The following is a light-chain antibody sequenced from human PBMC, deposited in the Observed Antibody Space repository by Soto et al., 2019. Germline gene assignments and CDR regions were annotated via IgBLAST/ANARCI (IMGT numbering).Light chain of an antibody. Sequence: QSVLTQPPSVSAAPGQKVTISCSGSSSNIGGNSVAWYQQFPGTVPKLLIYNNNGRPSGTPDRFSGSASGTSATLTITGLQTGDEADYFCVTWDTSLRTGVIGGGTKVTAL. CDR3: VTWDTSLRTGV. CDR2: NNN. J-gene: IGLJ3*02. CDR1: SSNIGGNS. V-gene: IGLV1-51*01.